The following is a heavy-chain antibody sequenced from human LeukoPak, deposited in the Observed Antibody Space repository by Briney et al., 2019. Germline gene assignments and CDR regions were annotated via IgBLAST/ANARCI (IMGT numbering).Heavy chain of an antibody. J-gene: IGHJ4*02. Sequence: PGGSLRLSCAVSEFTLTSHWMSWVRQAPGKGLEWVANINQDGSEKYYVDSVKGRFTISRGNAKNSLFLQMNSLRAEDTAVYYCARAGIFDYWGQGTLVTVSS. V-gene: IGHV3-7*05. CDR1: EFTLTSHW. D-gene: IGHD3-10*01. CDR3: ARAGIFDY. CDR2: INQDGSEK.